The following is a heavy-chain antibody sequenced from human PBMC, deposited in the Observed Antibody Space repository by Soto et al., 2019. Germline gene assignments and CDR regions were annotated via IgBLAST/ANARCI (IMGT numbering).Heavy chain of an antibody. D-gene: IGHD6-19*01. Sequence: SVKVFCKPFGYSFTAHHIHLVRQAPGQGPECMGWVDPRSGANKYAPRFQGRVIMTRDTTDHTVYMDLSRLTSEDAALYYCAKGLTVDGPVADDPFEIWGQGTRVTLSS. J-gene: IGHJ3*02. CDR3: AKGLTVDGPVADDPFEI. V-gene: IGHV1-2*02. CDR2: VDPRSGAN. CDR1: GYSFTAHH.